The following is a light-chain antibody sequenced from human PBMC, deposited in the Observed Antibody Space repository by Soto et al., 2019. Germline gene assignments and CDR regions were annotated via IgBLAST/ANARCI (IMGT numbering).Light chain of an antibody. V-gene: IGKV3-20*01. J-gene: IGKJ1*01. CDR3: QQYGSSPLT. CDR1: QSVSSNY. Sequence: DIVLTQSPGTLSLSPGERATLSCRASQSVSSNYLAWYQQKTGQTPRLLIYIASSRAPGIPDRFSGSGAGTHFTLTISRVEPDVFAVYYYQQYGSSPLTFGQGTKVEIK. CDR2: IAS.